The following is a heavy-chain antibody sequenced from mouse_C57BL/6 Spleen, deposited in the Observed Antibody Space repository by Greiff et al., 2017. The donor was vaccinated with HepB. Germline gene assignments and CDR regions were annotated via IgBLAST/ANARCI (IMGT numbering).Heavy chain of an antibody. J-gene: IGHJ1*03. V-gene: IGHV1-64*01. CDR2: IHPNSGST. CDR3: ARSPLSDGQSYWYFDV. Sequence: QVQLQQPGAELVKPGASVKLSCKASGYTFTSYWMHWVKQRPGQGLEWIGMIHPNSGSTNYNEKFKSKATLTVDKSSSTAYMQLSSLTSEDSAVYYGARSPLSDGQSYWYFDVWGTGTTVTVSS. CDR1: GYTFTSYW. D-gene: IGHD2-3*01.